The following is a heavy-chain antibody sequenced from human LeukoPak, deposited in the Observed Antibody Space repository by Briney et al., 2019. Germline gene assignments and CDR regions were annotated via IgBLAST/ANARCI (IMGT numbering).Heavy chain of an antibody. CDR3: AKDRGYSYGYFDY. V-gene: IGHV3-30*18. CDR1: GFTFSSYG. Sequence: GRSLRLSCAASGFTFSSYGMHWVRQAPGKGLEWVAVISYDGSNKYYADSVKGRFTISRDNSENTLYLQMNSLRAEDTAVYYCAKDRGYSYGYFDYWGQGTLVTVSS. D-gene: IGHD5-18*01. CDR2: ISYDGSNK. J-gene: IGHJ4*02.